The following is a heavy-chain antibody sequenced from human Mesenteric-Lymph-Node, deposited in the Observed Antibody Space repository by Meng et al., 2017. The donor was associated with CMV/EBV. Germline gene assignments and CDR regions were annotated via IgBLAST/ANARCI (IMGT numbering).Heavy chain of an antibody. Sequence: TFSCPASGYTFTTYYMLWVRQAPGQRLEWMGIIDPSGGSTTYAQKFQGRVTMTRDTSTSTVYMELSSLRSEDTAVYYCARGNDGDYWGQGTLVTVSS. D-gene: IGHD2-21*01. CDR3: ARGNDGDY. CDR2: IDPSGGST. CDR1: GYTFTTYY. J-gene: IGHJ4*02. V-gene: IGHV1-46*01.